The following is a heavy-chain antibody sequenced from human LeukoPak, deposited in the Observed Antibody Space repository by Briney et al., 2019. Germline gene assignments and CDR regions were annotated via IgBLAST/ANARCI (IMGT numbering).Heavy chain of an antibody. V-gene: IGHV3-30*04. Sequence: PGRSLRLSCAASGFTFSSYAMHWVRQAPGKGLEGVAVISYDGSNKYYADSVKGRFTISRDNSKNTLYLQMNSLRAEDTAVYYCARVDSSGWYESDYWGQGTLVTVSS. J-gene: IGHJ4*02. CDR3: ARVDSSGWYESDY. CDR1: GFTFSSYA. D-gene: IGHD6-19*01. CDR2: ISYDGSNK.